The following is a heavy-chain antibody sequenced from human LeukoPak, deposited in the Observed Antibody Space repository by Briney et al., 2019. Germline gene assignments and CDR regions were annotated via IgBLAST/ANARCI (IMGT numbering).Heavy chain of an antibody. CDR3: ARVTGYMIEVQFDY. CDR2: IYYSGST. V-gene: IGHV4-59*01. CDR1: GRSISSYY. Sequence: SETLSLTCTVSGRSISSYYWSWIRQPPGKGLEWLGYIYYSGSTNYNTSLESRVTISVDTSKNQFSLRLSAVTAADTAVYYCARVTGYMIEVQFDYWGQGTLVTVSS. J-gene: IGHJ4*02. D-gene: IGHD3-22*01.